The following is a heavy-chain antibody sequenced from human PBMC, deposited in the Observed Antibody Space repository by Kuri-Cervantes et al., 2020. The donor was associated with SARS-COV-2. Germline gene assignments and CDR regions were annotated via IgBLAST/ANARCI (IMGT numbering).Heavy chain of an antibody. D-gene: IGHD3-10*01. CDR1: GFSFSTYG. CDR2: IWYDGSNK. CDR3: ARDLRYYGSGSWDYMDV. V-gene: IGHV3-33*01. Sequence: GESLKISCAASGFSFSTYGIHWVRQAPGKGLEWVAVIWYDGSNKYYADSVKGRFTISRDNSKNTLYLQMNSLRAEDTAVYYCARDLRYYGSGSWDYMDVWGKGTTVTVSS. J-gene: IGHJ6*03.